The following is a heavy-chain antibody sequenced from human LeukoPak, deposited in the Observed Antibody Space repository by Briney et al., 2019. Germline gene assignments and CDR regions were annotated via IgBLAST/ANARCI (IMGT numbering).Heavy chain of an antibody. V-gene: IGHV4-61*02. D-gene: IGHD1-1*01. CDR1: GGSISSGSYY. CDR3: ATQTGTTEAFDI. J-gene: IGHJ3*02. CDR2: IYTSGST. Sequence: SQTLSLTCTVSGGSISSGSYYWSWIQQPAGKGLEWIGRIYTSGSTNYNPSLKSRVTISVDTSKNQFSLKLSSVTAADTAVYYCATQTGTTEAFDIWGQGTMVTVSS.